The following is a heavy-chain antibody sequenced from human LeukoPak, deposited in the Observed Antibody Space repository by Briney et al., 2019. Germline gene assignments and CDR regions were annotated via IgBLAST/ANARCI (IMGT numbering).Heavy chain of an antibody. D-gene: IGHD2-2*01. J-gene: IGHJ6*02. CDR1: GYTFTGYY. V-gene: IGHV1-2*02. CDR3: ARERVVVPAAPWEPYYYYGMDV. Sequence: GASVRVSCKASGYTFTGYYMHWVRQAPGQGLERMGWINPNSGGTNYAQKFQGRVTMTRDTSISTAYMELSRLRSDDTAVYYCARERVVVPAAPWEPYYYYGMDVWGQGTTVTVSS. CDR2: INPNSGGT.